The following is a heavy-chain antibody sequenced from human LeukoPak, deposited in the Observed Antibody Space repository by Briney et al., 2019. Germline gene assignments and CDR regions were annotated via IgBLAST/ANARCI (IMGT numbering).Heavy chain of an antibody. CDR1: GFAFNTYS. CDR2: IFSSSTYI. CDR3: ARDLGQYYDTSDNWFDP. J-gene: IGHJ5*02. D-gene: IGHD3-22*01. Sequence: GGSLRLPCAASGFAFNTYSMNWVRQAPGKGLEWVSFIFSSSTYIYYTDSVKGRFTISRDNAKNTLNLQMNSLRAEDTAVYYCARDLGQYYDTSDNWFDPWGQGTLVTVSS. V-gene: IGHV3-21*01.